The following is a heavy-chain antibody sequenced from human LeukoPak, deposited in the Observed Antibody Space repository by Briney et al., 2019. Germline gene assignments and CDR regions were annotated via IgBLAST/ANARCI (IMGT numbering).Heavy chain of an antibody. CDR3: AKGGSRGYSGYGYDYYGMDV. Sequence: GGSLRFSCAASGFTFSSYAMSWVRQAPGKGLEWVSAISGTGGSTYYADSVKGRFTISIDNSRNTLYLQMNSLRAEDTAVYYCAKGGSRGYSGYGYDYYGMDVWGQGTTVTVSS. V-gene: IGHV3-23*01. D-gene: IGHD5-12*01. J-gene: IGHJ6*02. CDR1: GFTFSSYA. CDR2: ISGTGGST.